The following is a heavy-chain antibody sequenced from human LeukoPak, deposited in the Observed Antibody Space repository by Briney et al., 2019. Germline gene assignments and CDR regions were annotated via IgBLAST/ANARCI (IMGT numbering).Heavy chain of an antibody. CDR2: ISGGGGST. CDR3: AKDHVTGANTPLTK. D-gene: IGHD1-26*01. V-gene: IGHV3-23*01. Sequence: GGSLRLSCAASGFTFSSCAMNWVRQAPGKGLEWVSAISGGGGSTYYADSVKGRFTISRDNSKNTLLLQMNSPRAEDTAVYYCAKDHVTGANTPLTKWGQGTLVTVSS. J-gene: IGHJ4*02. CDR1: GFTFSSCA.